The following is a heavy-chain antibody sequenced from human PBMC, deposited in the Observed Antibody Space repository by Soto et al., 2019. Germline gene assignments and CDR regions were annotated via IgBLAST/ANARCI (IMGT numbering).Heavy chain of an antibody. V-gene: IGHV1-2*02. CDR2: INPNSGGT. Sequence: QVQLVQSGAEVKKPGASVKVSCKASGYTFTGYYMHWVRQAPGQGLEWMGWINPNSGGTNYAQKFQGRVTMTRDTSISTAYMELSRLRSDDTAVYYCARAYGGYCSSTSCYFLVYGMDVWGQGTTVTVSS. J-gene: IGHJ6*02. D-gene: IGHD2-2*01. CDR1: GYTFTGYY. CDR3: ARAYGGYCSSTSCYFLVYGMDV.